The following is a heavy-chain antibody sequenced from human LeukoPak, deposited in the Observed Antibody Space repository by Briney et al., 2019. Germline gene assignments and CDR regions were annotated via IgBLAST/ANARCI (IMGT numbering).Heavy chain of an antibody. CDR3: AKEDPPYSSGWYEYFQH. J-gene: IGHJ1*01. CDR1: GFTFSSCG. D-gene: IGHD6-19*01. V-gene: IGHV3-33*06. Sequence: PGRSLRLSCAASGFTFSSCGMHWVRQAPGKGLEWVAVIWYDGSNKYYADSVKGRFTISRDNSKNTLYLQMNSLRAEDTAVYYCAKEDPPYSSGWYEYFQHWGQGTLVTVSS. CDR2: IWYDGSNK.